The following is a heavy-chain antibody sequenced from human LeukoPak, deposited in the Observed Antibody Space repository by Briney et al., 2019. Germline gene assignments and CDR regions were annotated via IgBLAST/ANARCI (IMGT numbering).Heavy chain of an antibody. CDR1: GVSISSDGYY. CDR2: ICYSGST. J-gene: IGHJ4*02. V-gene: IGHV4-31*01. CDR3: ARSFIVVVVAATPYFDY. Sequence: SQTLSLTCTVSGVSISSDGYYWSWICPHPGKGLEWNGYICYSGSTYYDPSIKSQVTISVDTSKNQFSLKLSSVTAADTAVYYCARSFIVVVVAATPYFDYWGQGTLVTVSS. D-gene: IGHD2-15*01.